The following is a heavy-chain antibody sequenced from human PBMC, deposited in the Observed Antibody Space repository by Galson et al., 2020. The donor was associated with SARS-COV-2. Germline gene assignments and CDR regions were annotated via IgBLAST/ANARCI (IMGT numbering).Heavy chain of an antibody. J-gene: IGHJ4*02. CDR3: ARMLTTVTADDY. CDR2: IDWDDDK. Sequence: SGPTLVKPTQTLTLTCTFSGFSLSTSGMCVLWIRQPPGKALEWLARIDWDDDKYYSTSLKTRLTISKDTSNNQVVLTMTNRDPVDTATYYCARMLTTVTADDYWGQGTLVTVSS. CDR1: GFSLSTSGMC. D-gene: IGHD4-17*01. V-gene: IGHV2-70*11.